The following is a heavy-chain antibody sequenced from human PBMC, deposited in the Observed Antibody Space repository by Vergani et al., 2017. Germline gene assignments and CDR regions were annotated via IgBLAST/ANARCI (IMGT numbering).Heavy chain of an antibody. CDR2: INPTTGNP. CDR3: ARAKRGRLAVGATDS. CDR1: GYSFNNYA. Sequence: QEQLVPSGSEWKKPGASVKVSCKASGYSFNNYAIHWVRQAPGQGLEWMGWINPTTGNPTYARAFTGRFVFSLDTSISTAYLQIGSLKAEDTAVYFCARAKRGRLAVGATDSWGQGTLLTVSS. J-gene: IGHJ4*02. D-gene: IGHD6-19*01. V-gene: IGHV7-4-1*01.